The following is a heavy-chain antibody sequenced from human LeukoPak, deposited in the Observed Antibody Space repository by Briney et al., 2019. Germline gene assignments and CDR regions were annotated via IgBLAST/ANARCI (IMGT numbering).Heavy chain of an antibody. CDR1: GHTFTNYY. CDR2: ISPSGDRT. V-gene: IGHV1-46*01. CDR3: ARGPPGRVYDSSKRGLFDP. Sequence: ASVKVSCKASGHTFTNYYMHWVRQAPGQGLEWMGMISPSGDRTTYAQKFQGRLTMTRDTSTSTVFMELSSLRSEDTAVYYCARGPPGRVYDSSKRGLFDPWGQGTLVTVSS. D-gene: IGHD3-22*01. J-gene: IGHJ5*02.